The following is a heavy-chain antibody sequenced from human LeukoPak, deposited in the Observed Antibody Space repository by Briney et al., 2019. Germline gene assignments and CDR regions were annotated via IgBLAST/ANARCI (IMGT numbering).Heavy chain of an antibody. V-gene: IGHV4-4*07. CDR2: IYTSGST. Sequence: SETLSLTCTVSGGSISSYYWSWIRQPAGKGLEWIGRIYTSGSTNYNPSLKSRVTISVDTSKNQFSLKLSSVTAADTAVYYCARAPYYYDSSGSVFDYWGQGTLVTVSS. J-gene: IGHJ4*02. CDR1: GGSISSYY. CDR3: ARAPYYYDSSGSVFDY. D-gene: IGHD3-22*01.